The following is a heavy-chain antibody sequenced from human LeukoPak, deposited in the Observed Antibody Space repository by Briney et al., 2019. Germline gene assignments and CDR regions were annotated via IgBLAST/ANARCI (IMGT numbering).Heavy chain of an antibody. Sequence: GGSLRLSCAASGFTFSSYEMNWVRQAPGRGLEWVSVISANSGATYYADSVEGRFTISRDNSKNTLDLQMNSLRAEDTAVYYCARGTHCSSTSCSVYWGQGTLVTVSS. CDR2: ISANSGAT. CDR3: ARGTHCSSTSCSVY. V-gene: IGHV3-23*01. CDR1: GFTFSSYE. J-gene: IGHJ4*02. D-gene: IGHD2-2*01.